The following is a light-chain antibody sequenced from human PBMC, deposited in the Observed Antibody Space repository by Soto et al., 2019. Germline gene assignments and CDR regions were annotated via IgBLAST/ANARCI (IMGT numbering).Light chain of an antibody. CDR3: QQYESTPPT. V-gene: IGKV4-1*01. J-gene: IGKJ2*01. CDR2: WAS. Sequence: DIVMTPSPDSLAVSLGERATINCKSSQSVIYSSNNKNYLAWYQQRPGQPPKLLIYWASTRASGVPDRFSGSGSGKYSTSTIPSLQAEDVAVYYCQQYESTPPTFGQGTKLEIK. CDR1: QSVIYSSNNKNY.